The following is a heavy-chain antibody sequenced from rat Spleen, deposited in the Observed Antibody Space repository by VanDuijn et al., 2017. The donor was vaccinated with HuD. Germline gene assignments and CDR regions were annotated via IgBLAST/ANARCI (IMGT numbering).Heavy chain of an antibody. V-gene: IGHV5-27*01. CDR1: GFTFSNYY. J-gene: IGHJ2*01. D-gene: IGHD1-12*02. CDR3: TTDSYFDGTYYPGGFDY. CDR2: ISTAGGNT. Sequence: EVQLVESGGGLVQPGRSLKLSCAASGFTFSNYYMAWVRQAPTKGLAWVAYISTAGGNTYYRDSVRGRFTISRDNAKSALYLQMDSLRSEDTATYYCTTDSYFDGTYYPGGFDYWGQGVMVTVSS.